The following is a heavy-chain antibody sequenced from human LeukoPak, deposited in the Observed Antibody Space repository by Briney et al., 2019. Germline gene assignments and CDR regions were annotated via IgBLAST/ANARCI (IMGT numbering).Heavy chain of an antibody. CDR3: ARGRFYSSRQGGPYSGVDV. CDR1: GFIFSTYK. J-gene: IGHJ6*02. V-gene: IGHV3-30*04. D-gene: IGHD6-13*01. CDR2: ISYDGTNK. Sequence: GGTLRFSCAASGFIFSTYKMHWLRKAPGKDLMGVAFISYDGTNKNYADSVKGRFTISGDNSKNTLYLEMTSLRSEDTAVYYCARGRFYSSRQGGPYSGVDVWGQGTTVTVSS.